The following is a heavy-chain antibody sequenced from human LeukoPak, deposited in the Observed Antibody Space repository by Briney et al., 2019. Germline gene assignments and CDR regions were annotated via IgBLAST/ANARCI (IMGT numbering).Heavy chain of an antibody. CDR1: GGSFSGYY. D-gene: IGHD6-6*01. V-gene: IGHV4-34*01. CDR3: ARRPWPLYYFDY. J-gene: IGHJ4*02. CDR2: INHSGST. Sequence: SETLSLTCAVYGGSFSGYYWSWIRQPPGKGLEWIGEINHSGSTNYNPSLKSRVTISVDTSKNQFSLKLSSVTAADTAVYYCARRPWPLYYFDYWGQGTLVTVSS.